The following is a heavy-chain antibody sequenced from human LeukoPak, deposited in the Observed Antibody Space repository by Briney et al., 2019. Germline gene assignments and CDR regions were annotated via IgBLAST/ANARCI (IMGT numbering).Heavy chain of an antibody. V-gene: IGHV4-38-2*02. J-gene: IGHJ4*02. D-gene: IGHD1-26*01. CDR2: IYHSGST. Sequence: SETLSLTCTVSGYSISSGYFWGWIRQPPGKGLECIGTIYHSGSTYYNPSLKSRVTISVDTSNNQFSLKLSPVTAADTAVYYCATTTIRLGYWGQGTLVTVSS. CDR1: GYSISSGYF. CDR3: ATTTIRLGY.